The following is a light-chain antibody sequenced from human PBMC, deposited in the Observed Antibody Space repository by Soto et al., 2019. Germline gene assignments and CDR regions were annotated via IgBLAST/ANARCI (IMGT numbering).Light chain of an antibody. CDR1: QSISSW. J-gene: IGKJ3*01. V-gene: IGKV1-5*03. Sequence: DIQMTQSPSTLSASVGDRVTITCRASQSISSWLAWYQQKPGKAPKLLIYKASSLESGVPSRFSGSGSGTEFTLTISSLQPDDFAAYYCLHYNSYSRAFGPGTKVD. CDR3: LHYNSYSRA. CDR2: KAS.